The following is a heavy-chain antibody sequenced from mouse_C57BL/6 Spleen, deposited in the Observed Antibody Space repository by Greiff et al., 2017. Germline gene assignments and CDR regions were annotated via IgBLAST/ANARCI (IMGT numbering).Heavy chain of an antibody. V-gene: IGHV1-61*01. CDR2: IYPSDSET. D-gene: IGHD1-3*01. J-gene: IGHJ4*01. CDR3: ARGRVDMDD. CDR1: GYTFTSYW. Sequence: QVQLQQPGAELVRPGSSVKLSCKASGYTFTSYWMDWVKQRPGQGLEWIGNIYPSDSETHYNQKFKDKATLTVDKSSSTAYMKLRSLTSEDAAVCFSARGRVDMDDWGQGTTVTVSS.